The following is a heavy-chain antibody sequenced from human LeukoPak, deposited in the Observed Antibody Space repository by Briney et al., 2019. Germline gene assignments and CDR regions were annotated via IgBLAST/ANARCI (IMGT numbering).Heavy chain of an antibody. Sequence: GGSLRLFRAASGFTFSSYEMHWVRQAPGKGLEGVLYISSSGSTIYYADSVKGRFTIYRDNAKNSLYLQMNSLRVEDTAVYYCARYYYDSSGIDPAYYFDYWGQGTLVTVSS. D-gene: IGHD3-22*01. V-gene: IGHV3-48*03. CDR2: ISSSGSTI. J-gene: IGHJ4*02. CDR1: GFTFSSYE. CDR3: ARYYYDSSGIDPAYYFDY.